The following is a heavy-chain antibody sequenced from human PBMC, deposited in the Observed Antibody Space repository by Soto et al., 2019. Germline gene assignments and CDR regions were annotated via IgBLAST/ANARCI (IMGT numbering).Heavy chain of an antibody. V-gene: IGHV4-34*01. CDR1: GGSFSGYY. J-gene: IGHJ4*02. Sequence: QVQLQQWGAGLLKPSETLSLTCAVYGGSFSGYYWTWIRQPPGTGLEWIGEINHSGSTNYNPSLKSRVTRSVDSSKNQFSLKLTSVTAADTAVYYCARDKITGLFDYWGLGTLVTVSS. CDR2: INHSGST. CDR3: ARDKITGLFDY. D-gene: IGHD2-8*02.